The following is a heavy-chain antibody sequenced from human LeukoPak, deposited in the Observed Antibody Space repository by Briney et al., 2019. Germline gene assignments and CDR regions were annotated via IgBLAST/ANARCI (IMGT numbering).Heavy chain of an antibody. Sequence: GGSLRLSCAASGYTFNTYEMIWVRVAPGKGREWVSYISSSGSTIYYTDSVRGRFTLSRDNPKNSVYLHMNSLRAEDTAVYYGARDARYCSGTACYVGSYYYYGMDVWGKGTTVTVSS. CDR1: GYTFNTYE. D-gene: IGHD2-2*01. J-gene: IGHJ6*04. CDR2: ISSSGSTI. V-gene: IGHV3-48*03. CDR3: ARDARYCSGTACYVGSYYYYGMDV.